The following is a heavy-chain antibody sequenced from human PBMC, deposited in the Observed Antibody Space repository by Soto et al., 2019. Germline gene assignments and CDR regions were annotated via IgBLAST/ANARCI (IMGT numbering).Heavy chain of an antibody. CDR1: GYSFTSYW. Sequence: GESLKISCKGSGYSFTSYWIGWVRQMPGKGLEWMGIIYPGDSDTRYSPSFQGQVTISADKSISTAYLQWSSLKASDTAMYYCARLQNSRVYSSGWFNWFDPWGQGTLVTVSS. V-gene: IGHV5-51*01. J-gene: IGHJ5*02. CDR2: IYPGDSDT. D-gene: IGHD6-19*01. CDR3: ARLQNSRVYSSGWFNWFDP.